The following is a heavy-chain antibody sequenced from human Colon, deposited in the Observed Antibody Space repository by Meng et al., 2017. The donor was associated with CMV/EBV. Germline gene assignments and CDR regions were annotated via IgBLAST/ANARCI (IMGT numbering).Heavy chain of an antibody. CDR2: IDPITGGT. V-gene: IGHV1-2*02. D-gene: IGHD1-26*01. CDR1: GYTFTGYF. Sequence: QVRRVQSGAEVKKPGASGKVSCKASGYTFTGYFMYWVRQAPGQGLEWLGVIDPITGGTNYAQKFQGRVTMTRDTSMNTAYMELSRLRSDDTAVHYCASLSGGDFDYWGQGTLVTVSS. CDR3: ASLSGGDFDY. J-gene: IGHJ4*02.